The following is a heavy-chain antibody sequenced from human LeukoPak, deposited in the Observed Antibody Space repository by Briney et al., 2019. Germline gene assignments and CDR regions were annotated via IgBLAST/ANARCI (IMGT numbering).Heavy chain of an antibody. D-gene: IGHD4-23*01. V-gene: IGHV1-69*05. Sequence: SVKVSCKASGGTFSSYAISWVRQAPGQGLEWMGGIIPIFGTANYAQKFQGRVTITTDESTSTAYMELSSLRSEDTAVYYCASGGNYYYYYYMDVWGKGTTVTVSS. CDR1: GGTFSSYA. J-gene: IGHJ6*03. CDR2: IIPIFGTA. CDR3: ASGGNYYYYYYMDV.